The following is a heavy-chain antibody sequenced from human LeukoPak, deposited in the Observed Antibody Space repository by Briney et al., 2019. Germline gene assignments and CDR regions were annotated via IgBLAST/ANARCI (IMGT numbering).Heavy chain of an antibody. CDR1: GGSISSYY. V-gene: IGHV4-59*01. Sequence: SETLSLACTVSGGSISSYYWSWIRQPPGKGLEWIGYIYYSGSTNYNPSLKSRVTISVDTSKNQFSLKLSSVTAADTAVYYCARDDDSGSSYWGQGTLVTVSS. J-gene: IGHJ4*02. D-gene: IGHD1-26*01. CDR2: IYYSGST. CDR3: ARDDDSGSSY.